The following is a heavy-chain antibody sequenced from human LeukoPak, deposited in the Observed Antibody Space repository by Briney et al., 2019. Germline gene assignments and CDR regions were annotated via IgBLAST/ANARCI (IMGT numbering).Heavy chain of an antibody. D-gene: IGHD3-3*01. Sequence: ASVKVSCKASGYTFTSYGISWVRQAPGQGLEWMGWISAYNGNTNYAQKFQGRVTMTRDTSTSTVYMELSSLRSEDTAVYYCAILTIFGVPTPFPHWGQGTLVTVSS. V-gene: IGHV1-18*01. CDR2: ISAYNGNT. J-gene: IGHJ1*01. CDR1: GYTFTSYG. CDR3: AILTIFGVPTPFPH.